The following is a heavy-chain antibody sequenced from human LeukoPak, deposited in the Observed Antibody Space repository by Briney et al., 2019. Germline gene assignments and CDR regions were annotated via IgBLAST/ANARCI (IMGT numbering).Heavy chain of an antibody. CDR3: TRWWWDPRVGGYNYYMDV. Sequence: GGSLRLSCAASGFTFSSYAMHWVRQASGKGLEWVGRIRSKANSYATAYAASVKGRFTISRDDSKNTAYLQMNSLKTEDTAVYYCTRWWWDPRVGGYNYYMDVWGKGTTVTISS. D-gene: IGHD2-21*01. J-gene: IGHJ6*03. CDR2: IRSKANSYAT. CDR1: GFTFSSYA. V-gene: IGHV3-73*01.